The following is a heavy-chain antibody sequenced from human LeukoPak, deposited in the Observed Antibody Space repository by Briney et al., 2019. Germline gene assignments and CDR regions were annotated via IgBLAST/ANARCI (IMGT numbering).Heavy chain of an antibody. J-gene: IGHJ6*02. CDR3: ARMSGSGYHKINDYYGMDV. CDR1: GGSINSSSYY. D-gene: IGHD3-3*01. Sequence: SETLSLTCTVSGGSINSSSYYWGWNRQPPGKGLEWIGSIYYSGSTYYNPSLKSRVTISVDTSKNQFSLKLSSVTAADTAVYYCARMSGSGYHKINDYYGMDVWGQGTTVTVSS. V-gene: IGHV4-39*01. CDR2: IYYSGST.